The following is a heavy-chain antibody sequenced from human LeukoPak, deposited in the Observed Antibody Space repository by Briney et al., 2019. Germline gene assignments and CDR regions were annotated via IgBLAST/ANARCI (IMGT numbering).Heavy chain of an antibody. CDR1: GYTFTSYG. CDR3: ARDEPYSSGWYYFDY. J-gene: IGHJ4*02. V-gene: IGHV1-18*01. Sequence: ASVKVSCKASGYTFTSYGISWVRQAPGQGLEWMGWISAYNGNTNYAQRAQGRVSMTTDPSTSTAFMELRSLKSDDTALYYCARDEPYSSGWYYFDYWGQGTLVTVSA. D-gene: IGHD6-19*01. CDR2: ISAYNGNT.